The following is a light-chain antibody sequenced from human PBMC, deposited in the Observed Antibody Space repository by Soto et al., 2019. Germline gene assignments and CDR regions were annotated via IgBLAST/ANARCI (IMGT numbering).Light chain of an antibody. CDR3: SSNTSSRTPFV. J-gene: IGLJ1*01. Sequence: QSALTQPASVSGSPGQSITISCTGTSSYVCGYNYVSWYQQHPGNSPRLMIYEVNNRPSGVPTRFSGSKSGNTASLTISGLHAEDTADYYCSSNTSSRTPFVFGTGTKVTVL. V-gene: IGLV2-14*01. CDR2: EVN. CDR1: SSYVCGYNY.